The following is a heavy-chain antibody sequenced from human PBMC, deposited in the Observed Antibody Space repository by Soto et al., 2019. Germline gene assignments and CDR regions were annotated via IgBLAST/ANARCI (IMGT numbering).Heavy chain of an antibody. CDR3: ARDPSLFRPDALDI. J-gene: IGHJ3*02. CDR1: GGTFSSYT. Sequence: SVKVSCKACGGTFSSYTISWVRQAPGQGLEWMGRIIPILGIANYAQKFQGRVTITADKSTSTAYMELSSLRSEDTAVYYCARDPSLFRPDALDIWGQGTMVTVSS. V-gene: IGHV1-69*04. CDR2: IIPILGIA.